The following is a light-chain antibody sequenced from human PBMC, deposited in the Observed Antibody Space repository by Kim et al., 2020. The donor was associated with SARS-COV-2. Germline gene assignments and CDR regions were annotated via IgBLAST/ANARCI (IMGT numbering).Light chain of an antibody. CDR1: QSIGSW. CDR3: QQYNSYSYT. J-gene: IGKJ2*01. V-gene: IGKV1-5*03. CDR2: KAS. Sequence: DIQMTQSHITLSASVGDRVTITCRASQSIGSWLAWYQQKPGKAPKLLIYKASTLESGVPSRFSGSGSGTEFTLTISGLQPDDFATYYCQQYNSYSYTFGQGTKLEI.